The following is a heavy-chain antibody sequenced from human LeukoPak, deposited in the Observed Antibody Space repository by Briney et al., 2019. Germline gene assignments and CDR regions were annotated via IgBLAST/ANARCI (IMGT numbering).Heavy chain of an antibody. V-gene: IGHV3-9*01. CDR1: GFTFDDYA. J-gene: IGHJ5*02. CDR2: ISWNSGSI. D-gene: IGHD2-2*01. CDR3: AKDIGYQLLFRFDP. Sequence: GRSLRLSCAASGFTFDDYAMHWVRQAPGKGLEWVSGISWNSGSIGYADSVRGRFTTSRDNAKNSLYLQMNSLRAEDTALYYCAKDIGYQLLFRFDPWGQGTLVTVSS.